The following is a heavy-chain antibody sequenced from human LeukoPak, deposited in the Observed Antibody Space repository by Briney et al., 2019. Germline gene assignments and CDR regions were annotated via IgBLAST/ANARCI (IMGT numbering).Heavy chain of an antibody. CDR2: IWYDGSNK. J-gene: IGHJ3*02. V-gene: IGHV3-33*01. Sequence: GGSLRLSCAASGFTFSSYGMHWVRQAPGKGLEWVAVIWYDGSNKYYADSVKGRFTISRDNSTNTLYPQMNSLRAEDTAVYYCARDGVDCSSTSCYLDAFDIWGQGTMVTVSS. D-gene: IGHD2-2*01. CDR1: GFTFSSYG. CDR3: ARDGVDCSSTSCYLDAFDI.